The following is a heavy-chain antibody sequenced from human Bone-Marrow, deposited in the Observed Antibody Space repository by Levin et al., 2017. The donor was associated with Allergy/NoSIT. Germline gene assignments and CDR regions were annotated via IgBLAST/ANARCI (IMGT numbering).Heavy chain of an antibody. J-gene: IGHJ6*03. Sequence: SVKVSCKASGGTFSSHGIAWVRQAPGQGLEWMGGIIPIFGPPNYAQKFQGRVTISADESTNTAYMELSSLRSDDTAVFYCARLTGDCSGGACLSRYFYYYMDVWGEGTAVTVSS. CDR1: GGTFSSHG. V-gene: IGHV1-69*13. CDR3: ARLTGDCSGGACLSRYFYYYMDV. D-gene: IGHD2-15*01. CDR2: IIPIFGPP.